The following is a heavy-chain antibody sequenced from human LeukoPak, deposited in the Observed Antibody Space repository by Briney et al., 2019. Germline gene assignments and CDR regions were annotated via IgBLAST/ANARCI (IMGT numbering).Heavy chain of an antibody. CDR3: ARGIYSYGNFDY. CDR2: INPSGGST. CDR1: GYIFTSYY. D-gene: IGHD5-18*01. J-gene: IGHJ4*02. Sequence: ASVKVSCKXSGYIFTSYYMHWVRQAPGQGLEWMGIINPSGGSTSHAQRFQGRVTMTRDTSTSTVYMELSSLRSEDTAVYYCARGIYSYGNFDYWGQGTLVTVSS. V-gene: IGHV1-46*03.